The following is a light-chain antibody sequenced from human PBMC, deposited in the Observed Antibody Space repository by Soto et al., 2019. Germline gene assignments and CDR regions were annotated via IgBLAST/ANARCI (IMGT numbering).Light chain of an antibody. CDR3: QQSYTTPLT. J-gene: IGKJ1*01. CDR1: QGISTY. Sequence: DIQMTQSPTSLSASVGDRVTITCRASQGISTYLNWYQQKPGKAPKLLMYAASSLQSGVPSRFSGSGSGTDFTLTIISLQPEDFATYYCQQSYTTPLTFGQGTKVDIK. CDR2: AAS. V-gene: IGKV1-39*01.